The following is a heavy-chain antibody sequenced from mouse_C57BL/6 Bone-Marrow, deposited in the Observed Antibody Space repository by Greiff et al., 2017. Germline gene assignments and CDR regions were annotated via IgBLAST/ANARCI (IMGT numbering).Heavy chain of an antibody. J-gene: IGHJ4*01. CDR1: GFTFSSYA. V-gene: IGHV5-9-1*02. CDR2: ISSGGDYI. D-gene: IGHD2-3*01. Sequence: EVQVVESGEGLVKPGGSLKLSCAASGFTFSSYAMSWVRQTPEKRLEWVAYISSGGDYIYYADTVKGRFTISRDNARNTLYLQMSSLKSEDTAMYYCTRGGYDGYSYYAMDYWGQGTSVTVSS. CDR3: TRGGYDGYSYYAMDY.